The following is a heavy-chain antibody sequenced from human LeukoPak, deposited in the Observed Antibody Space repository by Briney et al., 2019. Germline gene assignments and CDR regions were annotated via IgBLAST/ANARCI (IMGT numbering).Heavy chain of an antibody. V-gene: IGHV4-30-4*01. CDR1: GGSISSGDYY. CDR3: ARDSLLHDYGDYGSYYYGMDV. Sequence: PSETLSLTCTVSGGSISSGDYYWSWIRQPPGKGLEWIGYIYYSGSTYYNPSLKSRVTISVDTSKNQFSLKLSSVTAADTAVYYRARDSLLHDYGDYGSYYYGMDVWGQGTTVTVSS. CDR2: IYYSGST. D-gene: IGHD4-17*01. J-gene: IGHJ6*02.